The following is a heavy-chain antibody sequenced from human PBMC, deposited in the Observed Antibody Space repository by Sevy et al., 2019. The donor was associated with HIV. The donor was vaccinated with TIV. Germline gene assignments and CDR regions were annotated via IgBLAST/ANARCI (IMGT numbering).Heavy chain of an antibody. CDR3: AGGNAWGRGHS. J-gene: IGHJ4*02. D-gene: IGHD1-26*01. CDR1: GGSITSLY. V-gene: IGHV4-59*08. CDR2: IYYNGHI. Sequence: SETLSLTCTVSGGSITSLYWNWIRQPPGKGLEWIANIYYNGHINYNPSLKSRVTLSLDTSKNQFSLRLGSVTAADTAMYYCAGGNAWGRGHSWGPGNLVTVSS.